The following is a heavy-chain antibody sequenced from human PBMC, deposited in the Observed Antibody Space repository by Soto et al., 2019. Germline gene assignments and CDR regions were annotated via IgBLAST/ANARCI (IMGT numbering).Heavy chain of an antibody. CDR1: GFSLSNARMG. V-gene: IGHV2-26*01. Sequence: QVTLKESGPVLVKPTETLTLTCTVSGFSLSNARMGVSWIRQPPGKALEWLAHIFSNDEKSYSTSLKSRLTISKDTSKSQVVLTMTNMDPVDTATYYCARIRSIFGVASVHVDYWGQGTLVTVSS. CDR3: ARIRSIFGVASVHVDY. J-gene: IGHJ4*02. CDR2: IFSNDEK. D-gene: IGHD3-3*01.